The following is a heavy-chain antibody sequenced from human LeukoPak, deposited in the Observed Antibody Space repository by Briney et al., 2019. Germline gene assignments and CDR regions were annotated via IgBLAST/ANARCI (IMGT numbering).Heavy chain of an antibody. D-gene: IGHD3-3*01. CDR1: GGSISSGGYY. CDR2: IYYSGST. J-gene: IGHJ6*02. V-gene: IGHV4-31*03. CDR3: ARGGRITIFGVVPGPYYYGMDV. Sequence: NSSQTLSLTCTVSGGSISSGGYYWSWIRQHPGKGLEWIGYIYYSGSTYYNPSPKSRVTISVDTSKNQFSLKLSSVTAADTAVYYCARGGRITIFGVVPGPYYYGMDVWGQGTTVTVSS.